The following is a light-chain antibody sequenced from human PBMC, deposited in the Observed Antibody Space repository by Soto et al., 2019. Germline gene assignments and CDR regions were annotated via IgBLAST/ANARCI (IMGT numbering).Light chain of an antibody. CDR2: GAS. Sequence: DIVLTQSPGTLSLSPGERATLSCRASQSVRSNYLAWYQQKPGQAPRLLIYGASSRATGIPYRFSGTGSGTEFTLTISRLEPEDFAVYYCQQYGGTPYTFGQGTKLEIK. CDR1: QSVRSNY. CDR3: QQYGGTPYT. V-gene: IGKV3-20*01. J-gene: IGKJ2*01.